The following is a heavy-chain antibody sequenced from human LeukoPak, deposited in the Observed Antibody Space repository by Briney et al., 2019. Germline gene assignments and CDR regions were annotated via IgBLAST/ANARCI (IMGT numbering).Heavy chain of an antibody. V-gene: IGHV1-2*02. CDR1: GYTFTGYY. D-gene: IGHD3-16*01. CDR2: INPNSGGT. J-gene: IGHJ3*01. CDR3: AKDAYTRTTDAFDY. Sequence: GASVKVSCKASGYTFTGYYMHWVRQAPGQGLEWMGWINPNSGGTNYAQKFQGRVTMTRDTSISTAYMELSRLSSDDPAVYYCAKDAYTRTTDAFDYWGQGTLVTVSS.